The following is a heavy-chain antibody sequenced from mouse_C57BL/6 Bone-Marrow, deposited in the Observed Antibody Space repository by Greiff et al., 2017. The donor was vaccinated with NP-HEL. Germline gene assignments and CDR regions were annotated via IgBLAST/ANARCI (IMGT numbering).Heavy chain of an antibody. V-gene: IGHV14-4*01. CDR3: TQYGWYFDV. CDR2: IDPENGDT. J-gene: IGHJ1*01. CDR1: GFTIKDYY. D-gene: IGHD1-1*01. Sequence: VQLQQSGAELVRPGASVKLSCTASGFTIKDYYMHWVKQRPEQGLEWIGWIDPENGDTDYASKFQGKATITADTSSNTAYLQLSSLTSEDTAVYYCTQYGWYFDVGGAGTTVTVSS.